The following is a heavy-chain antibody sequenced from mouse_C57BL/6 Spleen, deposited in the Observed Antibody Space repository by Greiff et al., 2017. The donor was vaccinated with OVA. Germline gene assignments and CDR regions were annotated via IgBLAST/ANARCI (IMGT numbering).Heavy chain of an antibody. V-gene: IGHV5-16*01. Sequence: EVKLVESEGGLVQPGSSMKLSCTASGFTFSDYYMAWVRQVPEKGLEWVANINYDGSSTYYLDSLKSRFIISRDNAKNILYLQMSSLKSEDTATYYCARDSPNWYFDVWGTGTTVTVSS. CDR1: GFTFSDYY. J-gene: IGHJ1*03. CDR3: ARDSPNWYFDV. CDR2: INYDGSST.